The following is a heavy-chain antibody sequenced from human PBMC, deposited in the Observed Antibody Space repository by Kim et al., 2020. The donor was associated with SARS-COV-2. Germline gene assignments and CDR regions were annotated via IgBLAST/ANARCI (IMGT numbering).Heavy chain of an antibody. Sequence: SHPSLKSRVTISVDTAKNQCSLKLRSVTAADTAVYYCARLGGSGSYYLDYWGQGPLVTVSS. CDR3: ARLGGSGSYYLDY. D-gene: IGHD3-10*01. J-gene: IGHJ4*02. V-gene: IGHV4-39*01.